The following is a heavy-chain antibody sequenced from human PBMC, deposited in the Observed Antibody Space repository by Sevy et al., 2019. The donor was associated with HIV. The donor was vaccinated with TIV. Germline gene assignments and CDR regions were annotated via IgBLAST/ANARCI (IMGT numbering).Heavy chain of an antibody. CDR2: INHSGST. CDR3: ARGSGPAPYYYGSGSYYYGTNSVGEYYFDY. CDR1: GGSFSGYY. J-gene: IGHJ4*02. D-gene: IGHD3-10*01. V-gene: IGHV4-34*01. Sequence: SETLSLTCAVYGGSFSGYYWSWIRQPPGKGLEWIGEINHSGSTNYNPSLKSRVTISVDTSKNQFSLKLSSVTAADTAVYYCARGSGPAPYYYGSGSYYYGTNSVGEYYFDYWGQGTLVTVSS.